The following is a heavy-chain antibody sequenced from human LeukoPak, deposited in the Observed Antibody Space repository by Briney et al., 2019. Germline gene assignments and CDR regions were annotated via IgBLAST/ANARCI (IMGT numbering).Heavy chain of an antibody. CDR3: ASLSSGAGFDV. CDR1: GAYISNYY. V-gene: IGHV4-4*07. CDR2: LHASESTP. D-gene: IGHD3-22*01. J-gene: IGHJ3*01. Sequence: PSETLSLTCAVSGAYISNYYWTWVRQPAAQGLEWIGRLHASESTPIYNPSLKSRATMSIDTSKDQFSLTLTSVTAADSAVYFCASLSSGAGFDVWGQGTVVTVSS.